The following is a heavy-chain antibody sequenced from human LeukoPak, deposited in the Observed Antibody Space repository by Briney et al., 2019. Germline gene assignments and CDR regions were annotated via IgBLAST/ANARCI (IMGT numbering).Heavy chain of an antibody. J-gene: IGHJ3*02. CDR3: ARAERFLEWDDAFDI. Sequence: PGGSLRISCAASGFTFRSYCMNWVRQAPGKGLEWVSSISSSSSYIYYADSMKGRFTISRANAKNSLYLQMNSLRAEDTAVYYCARAERFLEWDDAFDIWGQGTMVTAAS. CDR1: GFTFRSYC. D-gene: IGHD3-3*01. CDR2: ISSSSSYI. V-gene: IGHV3-21*01.